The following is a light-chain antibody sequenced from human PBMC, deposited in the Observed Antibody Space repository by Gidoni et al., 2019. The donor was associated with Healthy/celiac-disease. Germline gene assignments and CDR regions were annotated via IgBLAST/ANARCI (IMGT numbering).Light chain of an antibody. J-gene: IGKJ3*01. CDR1: QSVSSD. CDR3: QQRSNWPPVT. V-gene: IGKV3-11*01. CDR2: DAS. Sequence: EIVLTQSPDTLSLSPGERATLSCRASQSVSSDLACYQQKPGQAPRLLIYDASNRATGIPARFSGSGSGTDFTLNISSLEPEDFAVYYCQQRSNWPPVTFGPGTKVDIK.